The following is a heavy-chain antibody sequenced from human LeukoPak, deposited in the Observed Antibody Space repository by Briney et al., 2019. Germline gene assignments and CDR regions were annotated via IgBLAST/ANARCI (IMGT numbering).Heavy chain of an antibody. J-gene: IGHJ4*02. Sequence: GGSLRLSCAASGFTFSNAWMSWVRQAPGKGLEWVGRIKSKTDGGTTDYAAPVKGRFTISRDDSKNTLYLRMNSLKTEDTAVYYCTTERVIVVVPAASSQLNFDYWGQGTLVTVSS. D-gene: IGHD2-2*01. CDR1: GFTFSNAW. CDR3: TTERVIVVVPAASSQLNFDY. V-gene: IGHV3-15*01. CDR2: IKSKTDGGTT.